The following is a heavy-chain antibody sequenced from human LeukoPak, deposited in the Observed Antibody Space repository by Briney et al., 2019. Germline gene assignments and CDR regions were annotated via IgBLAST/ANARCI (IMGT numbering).Heavy chain of an antibody. V-gene: IGHV3-7*01. J-gene: IGHJ4*02. CDR1: GFTFSNYA. CDR2: IKQDGSDK. CDR3: ARGASTGGY. Sequence: GGSLRLSCAASGFTFSNYAMSWVRQAPGKGLEWVANIKQDGSDKYYVDSVKGRFTISRDNAKNSLYLQMNSLRAEDTAVYYCARGASTGGYWGQGTLVTVSS. D-gene: IGHD2-8*02.